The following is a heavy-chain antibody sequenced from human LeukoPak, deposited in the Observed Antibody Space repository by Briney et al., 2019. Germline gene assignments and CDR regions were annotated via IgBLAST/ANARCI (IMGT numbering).Heavy chain of an antibody. V-gene: IGHV4-31*03. CDR2: IYYSGST. CDR1: GGSISSGGYY. CDR3: ARASDGLYYYYYGMDV. Sequence: LSLTCTVSGGSISSGGYYWNWIRQHPGKGLEWIGCIYYSGSTYYNPSLKSRVTISVDTSNNQFSLKLSSVTAADTAVYYCARASDGLYYYYYGMDVWGQGTTVTVSS. D-gene: IGHD2-2*01. J-gene: IGHJ6*02.